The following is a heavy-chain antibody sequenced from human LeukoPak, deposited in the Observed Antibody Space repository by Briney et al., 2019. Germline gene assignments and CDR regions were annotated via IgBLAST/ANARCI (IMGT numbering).Heavy chain of an antibody. CDR2: IYYSGST. J-gene: IGHJ4*02. CDR3: ARHGIRGYYYPPFDY. V-gene: IGHV4-39*01. CDR1: GGSISSSSYY. Sequence: SETLSLTCTVSGGSISSSSYYWGWIRQPPGKGLEWIGSIYYSGSTYYNPSLKSRVTISVDTSKNQFSLKLSSVTAADTAVYYCARHGIRGYYYPPFDYWGQGALVTVSS. D-gene: IGHD3-22*01.